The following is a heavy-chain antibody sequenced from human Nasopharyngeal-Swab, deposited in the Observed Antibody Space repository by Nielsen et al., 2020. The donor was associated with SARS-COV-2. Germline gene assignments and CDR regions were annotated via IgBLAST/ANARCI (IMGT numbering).Heavy chain of an antibody. D-gene: IGHD5-24*01. CDR3: ARVPMDWYFDL. V-gene: IGHV1-46*01. Sequence: ASVKVSCKASGYTFTSYYMHWVRQAPGQGLEWMGMINPSGGSTSYAQKFQGRVTMTRDTSTSTVYMELSSLRSEDTAVYYCARVPMDWYFDLWGRGTLVTVSS. J-gene: IGHJ2*01. CDR2: INPSGGST. CDR1: GYTFTSYY.